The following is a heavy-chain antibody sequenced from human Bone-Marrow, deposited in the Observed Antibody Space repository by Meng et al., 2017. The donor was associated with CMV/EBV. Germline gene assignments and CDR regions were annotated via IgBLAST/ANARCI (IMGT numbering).Heavy chain of an antibody. CDR1: GGSFSGYY. CDR2: INHSGST. CDR3: ERGSYYYGMDV. Sequence: LACAVYGGSFSGYYWSWIRQPPGKGLEWIGEINHSGSTNYNPSLKSRVTISVDTSKNQFSLKLSSVTAADTAVYYCERGSYYYGMDVWGQGTTVTVSS. J-gene: IGHJ6*02. V-gene: IGHV4-34*01.